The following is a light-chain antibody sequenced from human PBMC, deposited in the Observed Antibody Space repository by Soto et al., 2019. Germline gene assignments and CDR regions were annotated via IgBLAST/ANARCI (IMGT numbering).Light chain of an antibody. V-gene: IGLV1-40*01. CDR3: PSYDSSRSGYV. CDR1: SSNIGAVYD. CDR2: GNS. Sequence: QSVLTQPPSVSGAPGQRVTISCTGSSSNIGAVYDVHWYQQLPGTAPKLLIYGNSNRPSGVPDRFSASTSGTSASLAITGLQEEDEADYYCPSYDSSRSGYVFGTGTKLTVL. J-gene: IGLJ1*01.